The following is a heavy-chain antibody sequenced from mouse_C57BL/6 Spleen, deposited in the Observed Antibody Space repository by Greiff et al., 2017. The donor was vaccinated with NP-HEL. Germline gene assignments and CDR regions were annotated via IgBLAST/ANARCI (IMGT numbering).Heavy chain of an antibody. Sequence: VQLQQSGAELVRPGASVTLSCKASGYTFTDYEMHWVKQTPVHGLEWIGAIDPETGGTAYNQKFKGKAILTADKSSSTAYMELRSLTSEDSAVYYCTRRNYEAMDYWGQGTSVTVSS. CDR3: TRRNYEAMDY. CDR1: GYTFTDYE. J-gene: IGHJ4*01. D-gene: IGHD1-1*01. CDR2: IDPETGGT. V-gene: IGHV1-15*01.